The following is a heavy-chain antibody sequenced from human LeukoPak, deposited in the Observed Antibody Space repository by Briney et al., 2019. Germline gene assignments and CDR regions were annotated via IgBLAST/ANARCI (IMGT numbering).Heavy chain of an antibody. CDR1: GGSISNYY. V-gene: IGHV4-59*01. CDR3: ARHPGENWFDP. J-gene: IGHJ5*02. D-gene: IGHD1-1*01. CDR2: IYHSGST. Sequence: SETLSLTCTVSGGSISNYYWSWIRQPPGKGLEWIGYIYHSGSTNYNPSLKSRVTISADTSKDQFSLKLSSMTAADTAVYYCARHPGENWFDPWGQGTLVTVSS.